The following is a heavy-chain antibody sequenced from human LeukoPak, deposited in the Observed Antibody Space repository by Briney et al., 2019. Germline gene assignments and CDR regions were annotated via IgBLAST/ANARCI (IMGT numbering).Heavy chain of an antibody. CDR2: INPSGGST. CDR3: ARSAGAIYYGVFDY. J-gene: IGHJ4*02. Sequence: ASVKVSCKASGGTFSSYAISWVRQAPGQGLEWMGIINPSGGSTSYAQKFQGRVTMTRDMSTSTVYMGLSSLRSEDTAVYYCARSAGAIYYGVFDYWGQGTLVTVSS. V-gene: IGHV1-46*01. D-gene: IGHD1-26*01. CDR1: GGTFSSYA.